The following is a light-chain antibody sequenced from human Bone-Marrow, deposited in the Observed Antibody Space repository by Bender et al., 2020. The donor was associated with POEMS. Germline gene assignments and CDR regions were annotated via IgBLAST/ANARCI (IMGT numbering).Light chain of an antibody. V-gene: IGLV2-23*02. J-gene: IGLJ3*02. CDR3: CSRTGSTTWV. CDR2: LVS. CDR1: GGDVGSYSL. Sequence: QSALTQPASVSGSPGQSITISCTGTGGDVGSYSLVSWYQQHPGRAPKLIIYLVSQRPSGISDRFAGSRPGNMASLTISGLEDEDEADYYSCSRTGSTTWVFGGGTKVTV.